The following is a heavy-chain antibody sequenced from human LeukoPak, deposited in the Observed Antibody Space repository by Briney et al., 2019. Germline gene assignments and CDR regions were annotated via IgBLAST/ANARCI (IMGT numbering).Heavy chain of an antibody. V-gene: IGHV1-2*02. Sequence: GASVKVSCKASGYTFTGYYMHWVRQAPGQGLEWMGWINPNSGGTNYAQKFQGRVTMTRDTSISTAYMELSRLRSDDTAVYYCARDQTTDYYGSGSYYNFDAFDIWGQGTMVIVSS. CDR2: INPNSGGT. CDR1: GYTFTGYY. CDR3: ARDQTTDYYGSGSYYNFDAFDI. J-gene: IGHJ3*02. D-gene: IGHD3-10*01.